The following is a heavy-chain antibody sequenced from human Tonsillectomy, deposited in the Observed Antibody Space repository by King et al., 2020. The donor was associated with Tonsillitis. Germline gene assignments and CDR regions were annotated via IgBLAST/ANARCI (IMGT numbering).Heavy chain of an antibody. Sequence: QLVQSGAEVKKPGESLKISCKGFVDRYTLHCIGGVRQMRGRGLECRGTIYHSGSDTRYSPSFRGHVTIPVDRSINTAYLQWSSLDASDTAMYFCARRAYGSGSYADHWGQGTPVTVSS. CDR1: VDRYTLHC. CDR3: ARRAYGSGSYADH. CDR2: IYHSGSDT. J-gene: IGHJ4*02. D-gene: IGHD3-10*01. V-gene: IGHV5-51*03.